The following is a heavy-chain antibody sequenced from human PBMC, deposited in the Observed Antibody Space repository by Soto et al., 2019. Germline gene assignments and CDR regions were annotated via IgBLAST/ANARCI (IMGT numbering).Heavy chain of an antibody. V-gene: IGHV4-4*07. CDR2: IYTSGST. CDR3: AREHHTVRGVTLYYYYYGMDV. D-gene: IGHD3-10*01. CDR1: GGSISGYY. Sequence: SETLSLTCTVSGGSISGYYWSWIRQPAGKGLEWIGRIYTSGSTNYNPSLKSRVTMSVDTSKNQFSLKLSSVTAADTAVYYCAREHHTVRGVTLYYYYYGMDVWGQGTTVTVSS. J-gene: IGHJ6*02.